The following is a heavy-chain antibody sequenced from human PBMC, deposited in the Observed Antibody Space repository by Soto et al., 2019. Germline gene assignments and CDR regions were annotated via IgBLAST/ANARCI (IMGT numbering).Heavy chain of an antibody. D-gene: IGHD3-22*01. CDR1: GYSFTSYW. Sequence: GESLKISCKGSGYSFTSYWIGWVRQMPGKGLECMGRIDPTDSYTDYGPSFEGHVTMSVDRSINTAYLEWSSLKASDSAMYYCARLTLAQDSSGYHIFDYWGPGTLVTVSS. CDR3: ARLTLAQDSSGYHIFDY. J-gene: IGHJ4*02. V-gene: IGHV5-10-1*01. CDR2: IDPTDSYT.